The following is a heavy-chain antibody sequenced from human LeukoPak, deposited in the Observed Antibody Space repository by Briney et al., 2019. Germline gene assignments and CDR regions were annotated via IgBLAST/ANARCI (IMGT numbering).Heavy chain of an antibody. V-gene: IGHV3-48*03. CDR2: ISSSGSTI. J-gene: IGHJ4*02. CDR3: ARDRSSGWGSYYFDY. CDR1: GFTFSSYE. D-gene: IGHD6-19*01. Sequence: GGSLRLSCAASGFTFSSYEMNWVRQAPGKGLEWVSYISSSGSTIYYADSVKGRFTISRDNAKNSPYLQMNSLRAEDTAVYYCARDRSSGWGSYYFDYWGQGTLVTVSS.